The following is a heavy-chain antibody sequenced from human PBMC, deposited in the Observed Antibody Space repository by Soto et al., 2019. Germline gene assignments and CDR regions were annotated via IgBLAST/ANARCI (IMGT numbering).Heavy chain of an antibody. CDR3: ARDRGDCNRIDHALGY. J-gene: IGHJ4*02. Sequence: QVQLVESGGGVVQPGRSLRLSCAASGFTFSSYAMHWVRQAPGKGLEWVAVISYDGSTKYYADSVKGRFTISRDNSKNALDLQMNSLRAEDKAVYYCARDRGDCNRIDHALGYWGQGILVTVS. D-gene: IGHD2-21*02. CDR2: ISYDGSTK. V-gene: IGHV3-30-3*01. CDR1: GFTFSSYA.